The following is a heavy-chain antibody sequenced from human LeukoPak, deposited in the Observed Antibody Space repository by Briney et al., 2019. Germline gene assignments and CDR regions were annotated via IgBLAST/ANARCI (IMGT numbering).Heavy chain of an antibody. V-gene: IGHV3-23*01. D-gene: IGHD4-17*01. J-gene: IGHJ4*02. CDR3: AKGNYGEKIDY. CDR1: GFTXLXXG. CDR2: ISASGGAT. Sequence: CAXXGFTXLXXGMTWXXXAXXXGLXWVSGISASGGATYYADSVKGRFTISRDNSKTTLYLQMNSLKAEDAALYYCAKGNYGEKIDYWGPGTLVTVSS.